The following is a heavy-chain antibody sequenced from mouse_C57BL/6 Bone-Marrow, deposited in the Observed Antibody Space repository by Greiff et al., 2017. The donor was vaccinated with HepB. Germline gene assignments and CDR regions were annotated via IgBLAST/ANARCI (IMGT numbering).Heavy chain of an antibody. CDR1: GYTFTSYT. CDR2: INPSSGYT. V-gene: IGHV1-4*01. CDR3: AKDSLLYYGSSYYFDY. D-gene: IGHD1-1*01. J-gene: IGHJ2*01. Sequence: QVQLKESGAELARPGASVKMSCKASGYTFTSYTMHWVKQRPGQGLEWIGYINPSSGYTKYNQKFKDKATLTADKSSSTAYMQLSSLTSEDSAVYYCAKDSLLYYGSSYYFDYWGQGTTLTVSS.